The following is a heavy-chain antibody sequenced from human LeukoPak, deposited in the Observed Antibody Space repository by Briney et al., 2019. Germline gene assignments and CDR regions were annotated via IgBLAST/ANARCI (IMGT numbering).Heavy chain of an antibody. D-gene: IGHD1-1*01. J-gene: IGHJ3*02. CDR1: GFTVSSNY. CDR2: IYSGGST. Sequence: GGSLRLSCAASGFTVSSNYVSWVRQAPGKGLEWVSVIYSGGSTYYADSVKGRFTISRDNSKNTLYLQMNSLRAEDTAVYYCARIRPQLVAFDAFDIWGQGTMVTVSS. V-gene: IGHV3-66*02. CDR3: ARIRPQLVAFDAFDI.